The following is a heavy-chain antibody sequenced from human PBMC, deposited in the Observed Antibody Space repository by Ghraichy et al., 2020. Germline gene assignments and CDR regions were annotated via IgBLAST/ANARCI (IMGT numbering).Heavy chain of an antibody. CDR2: ISGSGGST. CDR1: GFTFSSYA. CDR3: AKENVTIFGVVIGYYYYYMDV. V-gene: IGHV3-23*01. Sequence: GSLRLSCAASGFTFSSYAMSWVRQAPGKGLEWVSAISGSGGSTYYADSVKGRFTISRDNSKNTLYLQMNSLRAEDTAVYYCAKENVTIFGVVIGYYYYYMDVWGKGTTVTVSS. J-gene: IGHJ6*03. D-gene: IGHD3-3*01.